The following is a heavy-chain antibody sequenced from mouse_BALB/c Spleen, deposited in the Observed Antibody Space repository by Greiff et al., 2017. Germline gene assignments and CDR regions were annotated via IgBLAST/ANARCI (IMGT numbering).Heavy chain of an antibody. CDR3: AGGPITTATTWFAY. V-gene: IGHV1S137*01. CDR2: ISTYYGDA. Sequence: QVQLQQSGAELVRPGVSVKISCKGSGYTFTDYAMHWVKQSHAKSLEWIGVISTYYGDASYNQKFKGKATMTVDKSSSTAYMELARLTSEDSAIYYCAGGPITTATTWFAYWGQGTLVTVSA. J-gene: IGHJ3*01. CDR1: GYTFTDYA. D-gene: IGHD1-2*01.